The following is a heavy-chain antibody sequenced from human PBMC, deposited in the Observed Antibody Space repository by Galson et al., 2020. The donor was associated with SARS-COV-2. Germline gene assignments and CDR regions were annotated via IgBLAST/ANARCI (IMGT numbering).Heavy chain of an antibody. Sequence: AGSMRLSCAASGFTFSSYWMSWVRQAPGKGLEWVANIKQDGSEKYYVDSVKGRFTISRDNAKNSLYLQMNSLRAEDTAVYYCARGEERQQKVKYYYYYYMDVWGKGTTVTVSS. CDR3: ARGEERQQKVKYYYYYYMDV. CDR1: GFTFSSYW. CDR2: IKQDGSEK. J-gene: IGHJ6*03. V-gene: IGHV3-7*03. D-gene: IGHD6-13*01.